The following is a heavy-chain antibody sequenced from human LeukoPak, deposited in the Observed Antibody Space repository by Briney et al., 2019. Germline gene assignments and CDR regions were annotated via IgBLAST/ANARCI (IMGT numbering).Heavy chain of an antibody. CDR1: GGSISSSSYY. Sequence: SETLSLTCTVSGGSISSSSYYWGWIRQPPGKGLEWIGSIYYSGSTYYNPSLKSRVTISVDTSKNQFSLKLSSVTAADTAVYYCASRYQLPYGGFDYWGQGTLVTVSS. J-gene: IGHJ4*02. V-gene: IGHV4-39*01. D-gene: IGHD2-2*02. CDR2: IYYSGST. CDR3: ASRYQLPYGGFDY.